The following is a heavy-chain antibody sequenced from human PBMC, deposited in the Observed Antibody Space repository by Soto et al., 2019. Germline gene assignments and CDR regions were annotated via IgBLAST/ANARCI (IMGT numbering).Heavy chain of an antibody. Sequence: GESLKISCKGSGYSFTSYWIGWVRQMPGKGLEWMGIIYPGDSDTRYSPSFQGQVTISADKSISTAYLQWSSLKASDTAMYYCATSSSWSHYYYFGMDVWGEGTTVTVFS. V-gene: IGHV5-51*01. CDR2: IYPGDSDT. CDR3: ATSSSWSHYYYFGMDV. J-gene: IGHJ6*04. CDR1: GYSFTSYW. D-gene: IGHD6-13*01.